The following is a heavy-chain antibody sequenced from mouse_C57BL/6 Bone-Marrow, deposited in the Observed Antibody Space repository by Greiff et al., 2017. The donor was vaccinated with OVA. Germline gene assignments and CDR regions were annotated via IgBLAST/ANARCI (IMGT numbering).Heavy chain of an antibody. CDR2: IYPRSGNT. V-gene: IGHV1-81*01. J-gene: IGHJ3*01. D-gene: IGHD1-1*01. CDR3: ARSPHYDGSTSWFAY. CDR1: GYTFTSYG. Sequence: QVQLQQSGAELARPGASVKLSCKASGYTFTSYGISWVKQRTGQGLEWIGEIYPRSGNTYYNEKFKGKATLTADKSSSTAYMELRSLTSEDSAVYFCARSPHYDGSTSWFAYWGQGTLVTVSA.